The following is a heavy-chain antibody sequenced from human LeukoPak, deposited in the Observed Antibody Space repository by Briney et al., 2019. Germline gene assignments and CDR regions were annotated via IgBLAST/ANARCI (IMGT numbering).Heavy chain of an antibody. CDR3: AGRTSSGSIDY. CDR2: IYNSGST. D-gene: IGHD6-19*01. J-gene: IGHJ4*02. Sequence: PSETLSLTCSVSGGSISSYYWSWIRQPAGKGLEWIGRIYNSGSTNYNPSLKSRVTISVDTSKNQFSLKLSSVTAADTAVYYCAGRTSSGSIDYWGQGTLVTVSS. CDR1: GGSISSYY. V-gene: IGHV4-4*07.